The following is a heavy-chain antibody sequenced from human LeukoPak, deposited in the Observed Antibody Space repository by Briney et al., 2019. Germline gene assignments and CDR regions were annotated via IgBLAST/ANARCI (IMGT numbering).Heavy chain of an antibody. CDR1: GYSISSGYY. Sequence: ETLSLTCTVSGYSISSGYYWGWIRQPPGKGLEWVSGTNWNGGSTGYADSVKGRFTISRDNAKNSLYLQMNSLRAEDTALYYCARGLQAFDIWGQGTMVTVSS. V-gene: IGHV3-20*04. CDR2: TNWNGGST. D-gene: IGHD2-15*01. J-gene: IGHJ3*02. CDR3: ARGLQAFDI.